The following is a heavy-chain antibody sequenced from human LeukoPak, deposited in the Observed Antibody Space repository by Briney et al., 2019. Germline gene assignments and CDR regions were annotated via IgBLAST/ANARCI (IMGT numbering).Heavy chain of an antibody. Sequence: PGGSLRLSCEVSGFTFSNYGINWVRQAPGKGLEWVSYISNSSSTTYYGDSVAGRFIISRENANNSVYLEMNSLRDDDTAVYYCARAPACSTNACYTNLLDYWGQGTLVSVSS. CDR2: ISNSSSTT. J-gene: IGHJ4*02. CDR1: GFTFSNYG. D-gene: IGHD2-2*02. CDR3: ARAPACSTNACYTNLLDY. V-gene: IGHV3-48*02.